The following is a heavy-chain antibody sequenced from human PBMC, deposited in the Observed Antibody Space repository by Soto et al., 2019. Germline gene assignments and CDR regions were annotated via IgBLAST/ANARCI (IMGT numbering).Heavy chain of an antibody. CDR2: ISWNSGSI. J-gene: IGHJ6*02. D-gene: IGHD6-13*01. V-gene: IGHV3-9*01. CDR1: GFTFDDYA. CDR3: AKDIGGIAAAGTSYYGMDV. Sequence: GGSLRLSCAASGFTFDDYAMHWVRQAPGKGLEWVSGISWNSGSIGYADSVKGRFTISRDNAKNSLYLQMNSLRAEDTALYYCAKDIGGIAAAGTSYYGMDVWGQGTTVTVSS.